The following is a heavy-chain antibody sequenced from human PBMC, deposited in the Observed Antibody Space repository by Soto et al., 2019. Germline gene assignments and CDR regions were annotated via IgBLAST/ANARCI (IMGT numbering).Heavy chain of an antibody. CDR3: ARALAGSGRQDGNYYYYYGMDV. J-gene: IGHJ6*02. CDR1: GCSISSGGYY. V-gene: IGHV4-31*03. CDR2: IYYSGST. D-gene: IGHD6-19*01. Sequence: SETLSLTCTVSGCSISSGGYYWSWIRQHPGKGLEWIGYIYYSGSTYYNPSLKSRVTISVDTSKNQFSLKLSSVTAADTAVYYCARALAGSGRQDGNYYYYYGMDVWGQGTTVTVSS.